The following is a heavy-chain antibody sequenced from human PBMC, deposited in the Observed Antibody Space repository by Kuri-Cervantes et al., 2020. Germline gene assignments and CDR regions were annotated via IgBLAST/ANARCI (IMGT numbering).Heavy chain of an antibody. CDR2: ISGSGGST. D-gene: IGHD3-22*01. J-gene: IGHJ5*02. V-gene: IGHV3-23*01. CDR1: GFTFSTYA. Sequence: GSLRLSCAASGFTFSTYAMSWVRQAPGRGLEWVSAISGSGGSTYYADSVKGRFTISRDNSKNTLYLQMNSLRAEDTAVYYCAKSLITMIVVAWGQGTLVTVSS. CDR3: AKSLITMIVVA.